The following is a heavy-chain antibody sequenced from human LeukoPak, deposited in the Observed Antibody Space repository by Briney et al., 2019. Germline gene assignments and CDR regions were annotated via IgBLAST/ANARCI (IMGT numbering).Heavy chain of an antibody. J-gene: IGHJ4*02. CDR3: ARDFVPYYYDSSGYLS. CDR1: GFTFSSYS. CDR2: ISSSSSYI. D-gene: IGHD3-22*01. Sequence: GGSLRLSCADSGFTFSSYSMNWVRQAPGKGLEWVSSISSSSSYIYYADSVKGRFTISRDNAKNSLYLQMNSLRAEDTAVYYCARDFVPYYYDSSGYLSWGQGTLVTVSS. V-gene: IGHV3-21*01.